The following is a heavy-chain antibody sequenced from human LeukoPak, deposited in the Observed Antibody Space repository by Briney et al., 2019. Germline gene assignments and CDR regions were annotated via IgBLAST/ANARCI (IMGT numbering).Heavy chain of an antibody. Sequence: SETLSLTCAVYGGSFSGYYWSWIRQPPGKGLEWIGEINHSGSTNYNPSLKSRVTISVDTSKNQFSLKLSSVTAADTAVYYCARGTIFGVVPYYFDYWGRGTLVTVSS. V-gene: IGHV4-34*01. CDR1: GGSFSGYY. CDR3: ARGTIFGVVPYYFDY. D-gene: IGHD3-3*01. J-gene: IGHJ4*02. CDR2: INHSGST.